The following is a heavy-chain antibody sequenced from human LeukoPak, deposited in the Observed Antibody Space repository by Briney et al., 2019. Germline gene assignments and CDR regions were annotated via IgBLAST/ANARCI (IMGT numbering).Heavy chain of an antibody. D-gene: IGHD1-7*01. V-gene: IGHV1-69*13. J-gene: IGHJ4*02. CDR3: ARVLGWNYYFDY. Sequence: SVKVSCKASGGTFSSYAISWVRQAPGQGLEWMGGIIPIFGTANYAQKFQGRVTITADESTSTAYMELSSLRSEDTAVYYCARVLGWNYYFDYWGQGTLVTVSS. CDR2: IIPIFGTA. CDR1: GGTFSSYA.